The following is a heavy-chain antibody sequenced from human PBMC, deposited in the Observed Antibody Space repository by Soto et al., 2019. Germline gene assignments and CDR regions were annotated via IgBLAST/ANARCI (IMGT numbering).Heavy chain of an antibody. J-gene: IGHJ4*02. D-gene: IGHD6-6*01. CDR3: VREASSTGLHLDH. CDR1: GFIFSNYA. V-gene: IGHV3-23*01. CDR2: ISGSGSTT. Sequence: EVQLLESGGHLVQPEGSLRLSCAASGFIFSNYAMSWVRQAPGKGLEWVSFISGSGSTTYYAYSVKGRFTISRGNSKNMLYVQMNSLRAEDAAVYYCVREASSTGLHLDHWGRGTLVTVS.